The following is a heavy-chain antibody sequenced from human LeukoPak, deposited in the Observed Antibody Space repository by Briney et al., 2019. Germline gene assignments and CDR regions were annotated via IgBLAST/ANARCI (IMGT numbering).Heavy chain of an antibody. J-gene: IGHJ4*02. Sequence: PGGSLRLSCAASGFTFSNYWMSWVRQAPGGGLEWVASISRSSTYIYYADSVKGRFTISRDNSKNSLYLQMNSLRAEDTAVYLCAKDGEWDLLGFDNWGQGTLVTVSS. V-gene: IGHV3-21*01. CDR3: AKDGEWDLLGFDN. D-gene: IGHD1-26*01. CDR1: GFTFSNYW. CDR2: ISRSSTYI.